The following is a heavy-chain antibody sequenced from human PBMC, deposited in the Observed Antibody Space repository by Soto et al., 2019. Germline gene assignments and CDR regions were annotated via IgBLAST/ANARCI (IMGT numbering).Heavy chain of an antibody. CDR3: AKERTYYYGSGSYHHYGMDV. J-gene: IGHJ6*02. V-gene: IGHV3-23*01. CDR2: IRGSGGST. Sequence: EVQLLESGGGLVQPGGSLRLSCAASGFTFSSYAMSWVRQAPGKGLEWVSSIRGSGGSTQYAESVKGRFTISRDNSKNTLYLQMNSLSAEDTAVYCCAKERTYYYGSGSYHHYGMDVWGQGTTVTVSS. CDR1: GFTFSSYA. D-gene: IGHD3-10*01.